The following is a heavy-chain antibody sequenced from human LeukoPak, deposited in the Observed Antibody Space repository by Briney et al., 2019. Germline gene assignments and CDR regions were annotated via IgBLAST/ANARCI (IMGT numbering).Heavy chain of an antibody. CDR2: ISGSGGST. CDR1: GFTFSSYA. D-gene: IGHD5-12*01. V-gene: IGHV3-23*01. Sequence: GGSLRLSCAASGFTFSSYAMRWFRQDPGMGREWVSAISGSGGSTYYADSVKGRFTISRDNSKNTLYLQMNSLRAEDTAVYYCAKVASGYDSGKFDYWGQGTLVTVSS. J-gene: IGHJ4*02. CDR3: AKVASGYDSGKFDY.